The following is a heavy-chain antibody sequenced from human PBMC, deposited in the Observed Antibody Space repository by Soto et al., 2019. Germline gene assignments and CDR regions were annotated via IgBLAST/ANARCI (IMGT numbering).Heavy chain of an antibody. J-gene: IGHJ6*02. CDR1: GGSMSSSSYY. CDR3: ARTTSSWRYYYGMDV. Sequence: SETLSLTCTVSGGSMSSSSYYWGWIRQPPGKGLEWIGSLYYSGSTYSNPSLKSRVTLSVATSKNQFSLKLSSVTAADTAVYYCARTTSSWRYYYGMDVWGQGTTVTVSS. D-gene: IGHD6-13*01. CDR2: LYYSGST. V-gene: IGHV4-39*01.